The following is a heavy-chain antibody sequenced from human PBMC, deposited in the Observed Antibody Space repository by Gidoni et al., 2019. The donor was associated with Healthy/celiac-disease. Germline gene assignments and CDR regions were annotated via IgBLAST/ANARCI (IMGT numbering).Heavy chain of an antibody. J-gene: IGHJ5*02. CDR1: GGTFSSYA. D-gene: IGHD3-22*01. V-gene: IGHV1-69*06. CDR3: AKTPTEDYYDSSGYSHRFDP. CDR2: IIPICGTA. Sequence: QVQLVQSGAEVKKPGSSVKVSCKASGGTFSSYAISWVRQAPGQGLEWMGGIIPICGTANYAQKFQGRVTITADKSTSTAYMELSSLRSEDTAVYYCAKTPTEDYYDSSGYSHRFDPWGQGTLVTVSS.